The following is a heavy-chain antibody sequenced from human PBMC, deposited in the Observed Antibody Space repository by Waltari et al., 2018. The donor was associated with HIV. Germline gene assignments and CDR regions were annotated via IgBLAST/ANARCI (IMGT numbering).Heavy chain of an antibody. V-gene: IGHV1-46*03. CDR2: INPSGGST. CDR3: ARALSGMDV. Sequence: VQLVQSGAEVPKPGASVKVSCKASGYTFTSYYIHWVRQAPGQGLEWMGIINPSGGSTSYAQKFQGRVTMTRDTSTSTVYMELSSLRSDTAVYYCARALSGMDVWGQGTTVTVSS. J-gene: IGHJ6*02. CDR1: GYTFTSYY.